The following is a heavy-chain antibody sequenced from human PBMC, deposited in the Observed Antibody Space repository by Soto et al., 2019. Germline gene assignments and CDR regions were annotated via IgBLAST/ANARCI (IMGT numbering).Heavy chain of an antibody. J-gene: IGHJ4*02. V-gene: IGHV3-72*01. CDR2: IRNKANTYTT. CDR1: GFTFSDHY. Sequence: EVQLVESGGALVQPGGSLRLACAASGFTFSDHYMDWVRQAPGKGLEWVGRIRNKANTYTTEYAASVKGRFSISRDESKTSLYLQMNGLKTEDTAVYLCTRISTRYFFDYWGQGTLVTVSS. CDR3: TRISTRYFFDY.